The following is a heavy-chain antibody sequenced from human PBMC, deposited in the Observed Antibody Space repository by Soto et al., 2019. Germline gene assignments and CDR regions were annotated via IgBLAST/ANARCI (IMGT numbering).Heavy chain of an antibody. CDR2: IYYSGST. J-gene: IGHJ4*02. CDR3: ARQRTAVVTQAYFDV. V-gene: IGHV4-39*01. Sequence: PSERMSLTCTVTGDSISSRSYYWCCIRQPPGKGLEWIGCIYYSGSTYNNRSLRWRVSMSIDTSKDQFSLKLKSLTAADTVLYFCARQRTAVVTQAYFDVWGPGSLGTVS. CDR1: GDSISSRSYY. D-gene: IGHD2-21*02.